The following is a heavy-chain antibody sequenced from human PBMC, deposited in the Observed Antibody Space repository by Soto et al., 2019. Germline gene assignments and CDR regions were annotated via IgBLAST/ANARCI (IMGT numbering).Heavy chain of an antibody. Sequence: SVKVSCKASGGTFSSYAIRWVRQAPGQGLEWMGGIIPIFGTANYAQKFQGRVTITADESTSTAYMELSSLRSEDTAVYYCASALGYCSSTSCPDPYYYYYVMDVGG. CDR3: ASALGYCSSTSCPDPYYYYYVMDV. CDR1: GGTFSSYA. CDR2: IIPIFGTA. D-gene: IGHD2-2*01. V-gene: IGHV1-69*13. J-gene: IGHJ6*02.